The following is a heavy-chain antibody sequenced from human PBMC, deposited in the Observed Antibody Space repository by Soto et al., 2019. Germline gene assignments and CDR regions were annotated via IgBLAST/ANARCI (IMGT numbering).Heavy chain of an antibody. Sequence: EVQLVESGGGLVKPGGSLRLSCAASGFTFTRYSMNWVLQAPGKGLEWVSSISSTTNYIYYGDSMKGRFTISRDNGKNSLYLEMHSLRAEDTAVYYCARESEDLTSNFDYWGQGTLVTVSS. J-gene: IGHJ4*02. CDR2: ISSTTNYI. CDR1: GFTFTRYS. V-gene: IGHV3-21*06. CDR3: ARESEDLTSNFDY.